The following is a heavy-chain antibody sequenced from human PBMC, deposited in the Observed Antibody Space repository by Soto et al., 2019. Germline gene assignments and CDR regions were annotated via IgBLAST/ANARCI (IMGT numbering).Heavy chain of an antibody. D-gene: IGHD3-22*01. CDR2: IYYSGST. Sequence: SETLSLTCTVSGGSISSYYWSWIRQPPGKELQYIGYIYYSGSTNYNPSLKSRVTISVDTSKNQFSLNLSSVTAADTAVYFCARTYDGSGPNSGGYAFDIWGQGTMVTVSS. CDR3: ARTYDGSGPNSGGYAFDI. J-gene: IGHJ3*02. CDR1: GGSISSYY. V-gene: IGHV4-59*12.